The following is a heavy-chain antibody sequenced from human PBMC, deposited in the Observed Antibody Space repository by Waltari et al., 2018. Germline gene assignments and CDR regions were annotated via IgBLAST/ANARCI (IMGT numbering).Heavy chain of an antibody. Sequence: QVHLEESGGGLVKPGGSLRLSCAASGFSFRDYYMSWIRQAQGKGLEWISYTSHKGDSLYYADSVKGRFTISRDNDKKSLSLKMNSLTVEDSAVYYCVREAASGLFDYWGQGILVTVSS. D-gene: IGHD2-15*01. V-gene: IGHV3-11*01. CDR2: TSHKGDSL. CDR1: GFSFRDYY. J-gene: IGHJ4*02. CDR3: VREAASGLFDY.